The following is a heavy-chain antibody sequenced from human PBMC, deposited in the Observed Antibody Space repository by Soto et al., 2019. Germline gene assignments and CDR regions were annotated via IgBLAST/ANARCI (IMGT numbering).Heavy chain of an antibody. CDR3: ARVPGGVGECWSCPRGGFDP. D-gene: IGHD3-16*01. CDR2: IIPILGIA. Sequence: QVQLVQSGAEVKKPGSSVKVSCKASGGTFSSYTISWVRQAPGQGLEWMGRIIPILGIANYEQKFQGRVTIAADNSTSSAYMGLSSLRVEDTAVYYCARVPGGVGECWSCPRGGFDPWGQGTLVTVSS. V-gene: IGHV1-69*02. CDR1: GGTFSSYT. J-gene: IGHJ5*02.